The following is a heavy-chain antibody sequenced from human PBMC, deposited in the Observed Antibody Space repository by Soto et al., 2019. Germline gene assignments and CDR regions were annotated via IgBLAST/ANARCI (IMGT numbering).Heavy chain of an antibody. V-gene: IGHV3-23*01. CDR2: ISGSGGST. CDR1: GFTFSSYA. CDR3: AKRRACITIFGVVIMSGAFDY. Sequence: EVQLLESGGGLVQPGGSLRLSCAASGFTFSSYAMSWVRQAPGKGLEWVSAISGSGGSTYYADSVKGRFTISRDNSKNTLYLHMNILRDEDTAVYYWAKRRACITIFGVVIMSGAFDYWGQGTLVTVSS. J-gene: IGHJ4*02. D-gene: IGHD3-3*01.